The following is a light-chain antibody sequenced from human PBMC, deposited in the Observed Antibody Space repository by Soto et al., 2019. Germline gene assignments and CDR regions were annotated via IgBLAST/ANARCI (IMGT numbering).Light chain of an antibody. V-gene: IGKV3-20*01. CDR3: HQCGNSWWT. J-gene: IGKJ1*01. CDR2: GAS. Sequence: EVVLTQSPNTLSLSPGESATLPCRASQAVSSTYLVWYQQKPGLAPRLLIYGASSRAPGISDRFSGSGSGTDFTLTISRLEPEDFAVYYCHQCGNSWWTFGEGTKVDIK. CDR1: QAVSSTY.